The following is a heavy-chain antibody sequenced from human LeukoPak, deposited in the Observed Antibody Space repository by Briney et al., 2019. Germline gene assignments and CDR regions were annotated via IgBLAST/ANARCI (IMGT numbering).Heavy chain of an antibody. Sequence: SETLSLTCTVSGGSINSGNYYWSWTRQPPGKRLEWIGYIHDNGGTNYNPSLKSRVTISVDTSKKQFSLKLSSVTAADTAVYYCARDHGNDWSWYIDLWGRGTLVTVSS. CDR3: ARDHGNDWSWYIDL. D-gene: IGHD3-9*01. CDR2: IHDNGGT. V-gene: IGHV4-61*01. CDR1: GGSINSGNYY. J-gene: IGHJ2*01.